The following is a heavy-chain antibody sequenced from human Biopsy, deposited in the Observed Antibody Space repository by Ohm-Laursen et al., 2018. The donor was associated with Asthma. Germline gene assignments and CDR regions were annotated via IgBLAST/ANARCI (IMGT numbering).Heavy chain of an antibody. D-gene: IGHD3-3*01. Sequence: SLRLSCTASGFSFGSFGMHWVRQVPGKGPEWVALISFDGRYEYYADSVKGRFTISRDNPMKRLNLQMSSLTAEDTAVYYCASRGGDFWSGYYMDYWGQGTLVTVSS. CDR1: GFSFGSFG. V-gene: IGHV3-30*03. J-gene: IGHJ4*02. CDR2: ISFDGRYE. CDR3: ASRGGDFWSGYYMDY.